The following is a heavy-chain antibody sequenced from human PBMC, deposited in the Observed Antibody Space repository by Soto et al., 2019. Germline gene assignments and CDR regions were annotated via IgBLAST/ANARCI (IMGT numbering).Heavy chain of an antibody. V-gene: IGHV1-69*12. Sequence: QVQLVQSGAEVKKPGSSVKVSCKASGGTFSSYAISWVRQAPGQRLEWLGGIIPIFGTATYAQKFQGRVTITADESTSTGFMELSSLRSEDTAMYYCAIGSPHELAAAAPYYFDYWGQGSLVTVSS. CDR1: GGTFSSYA. CDR2: IIPIFGTA. D-gene: IGHD6-13*01. CDR3: AIGSPHELAAAAPYYFDY. J-gene: IGHJ4*02.